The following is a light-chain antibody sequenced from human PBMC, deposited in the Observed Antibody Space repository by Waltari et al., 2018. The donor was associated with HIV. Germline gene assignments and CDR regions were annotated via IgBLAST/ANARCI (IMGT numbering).Light chain of an antibody. CDR1: TSNIGSHA. Sequence: QSVLSQAPSASGTPGQSVAISCSGRTSNIGSHAVNWYQQLPGTAPNLLIHTNGPRPSGVPHRFSGSKSGTSASLAISGLQSADESDYYCATWDDSLNGPVFGGGTKLTVL. CDR2: TNG. V-gene: IGLV1-44*01. CDR3: ATWDDSLNGPV. J-gene: IGLJ2*01.